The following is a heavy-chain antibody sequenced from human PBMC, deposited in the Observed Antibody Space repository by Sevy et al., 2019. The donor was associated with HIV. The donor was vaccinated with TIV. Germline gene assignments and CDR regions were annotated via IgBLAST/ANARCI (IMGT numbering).Heavy chain of an antibody. Sequence: GGSLRLSCAASGFTFDDYAMHWVRQAPGKGLEWVSGISWNSGNIDYADSVKGRFTISRDNAKNSLYLQMNSLRAEDTALYYCAKDIGIAVGGWFDPWGQGTLVTVSS. J-gene: IGHJ5*02. CDR1: GFTFDDYA. V-gene: IGHV3-9*01. CDR2: ISWNSGNI. CDR3: AKDIGIAVGGWFDP. D-gene: IGHD3-16*01.